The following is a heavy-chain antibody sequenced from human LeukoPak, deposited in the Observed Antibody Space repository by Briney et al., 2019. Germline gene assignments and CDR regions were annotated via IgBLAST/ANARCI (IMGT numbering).Heavy chain of an antibody. Sequence: ASVKVSCKASGCTFTGYYMHWVRQAPGQGLEWMGWINPNSGGTNYAQKLQGGVTMTTDTSTSTAYMELRSLRSDDTAVYYCARDRLPAAIHYYYYYMDVWGKGTTVTVSS. D-gene: IGHD2-2*02. V-gene: IGHV1-2*02. CDR3: ARDRLPAAIHYYYYYMDV. CDR1: GCTFTGYY. J-gene: IGHJ6*03. CDR2: INPNSGGT.